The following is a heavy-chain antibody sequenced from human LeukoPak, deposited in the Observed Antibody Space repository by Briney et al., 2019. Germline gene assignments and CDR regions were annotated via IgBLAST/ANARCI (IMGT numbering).Heavy chain of an antibody. J-gene: IGHJ4*02. D-gene: IGHD3-22*01. V-gene: IGHV1-2*02. Sequence: ASVKVSCKASGYTFTDYYIHWVRQAPGQGLEWVGWINPNSGATNYAQKFQGRVTMTRDTSISTAYMELSRLRSDDTAVYYCARDRSYYDSSGATDYWGQGTLVTVSS. CDR1: GYTFTDYY. CDR3: ARDRSYYDSSGATDY. CDR2: INPNSGAT.